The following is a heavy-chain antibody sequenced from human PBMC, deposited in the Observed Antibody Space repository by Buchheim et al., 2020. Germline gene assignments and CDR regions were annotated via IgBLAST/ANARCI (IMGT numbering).Heavy chain of an antibody. CDR1: GFTFSDLW. D-gene: IGHD1-1*01. V-gene: IGHV3-74*01. J-gene: IGHJ4*02. CDR2: INSDGSST. CDR3: ARDPLLNGGTLDY. Sequence: EVQLVESGGGLVQPGGSLRLSCAASGFTFSDLWMHWVRQTPGKGLMWVSCINSDGSSTIYGESVKGRFTVSRDNAKNTLYLQMNSLRAEDTGVYYCARDPLLNGGTLDYWGQGT.